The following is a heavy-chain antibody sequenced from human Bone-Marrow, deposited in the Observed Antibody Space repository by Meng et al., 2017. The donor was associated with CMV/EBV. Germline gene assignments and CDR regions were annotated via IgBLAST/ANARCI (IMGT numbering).Heavy chain of an antibody. CDR1: GYTFIDQY. J-gene: IGHJ4*02. V-gene: IGHV1-2*04. CDR3: ARGLNSGTSHY. Sequence: ASVKVSCKASGYTFIDQYIHWVRQAPGQGLEWMGGTDPNTGDTYYAQKFQRWVSITADTSVSTAYMELSRLTSGDTAVYYCARGLNSGTSHYWGKETLVTVAS. D-gene: IGHD1-26*01. CDR2: TDPNTGDT.